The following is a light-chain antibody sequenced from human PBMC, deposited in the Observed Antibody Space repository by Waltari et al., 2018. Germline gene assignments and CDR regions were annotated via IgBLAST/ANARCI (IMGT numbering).Light chain of an antibody. CDR1: QSVSSN. CDR3: QQYDTWPRT. V-gene: IGKV3-15*01. CDR2: GAS. J-gene: IGKJ1*01. Sequence: EKVMTQSPATLSVSPGERATLSCRASQSVSSNLAWYQQKPGQAPRLLVYGASPRATGIPARFSCSVSGTEFTLTISSLQSDEFAVYYCQQYDTWPRTFGQGTKVEIK.